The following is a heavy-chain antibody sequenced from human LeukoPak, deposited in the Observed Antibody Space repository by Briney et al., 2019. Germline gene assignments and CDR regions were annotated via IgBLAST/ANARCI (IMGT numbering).Heavy chain of an antibody. J-gene: IGHJ6*02. CDR3: AKDLSHGSSSFSAYYYYGMDV. Sequence: PGRSLRLSCAASGFTFDDYAMHWVRQAPGKGLEWVSGISWNSGSIGYADSVKGRFTFSRDNAKNSLYLQMNSLRAEDTALYYCAKDLSHGSSSFSAYYYYGMDVWGQGTTVTVSS. CDR1: GFTFDDYA. V-gene: IGHV3-9*01. D-gene: IGHD6-6*01. CDR2: ISWNSGSI.